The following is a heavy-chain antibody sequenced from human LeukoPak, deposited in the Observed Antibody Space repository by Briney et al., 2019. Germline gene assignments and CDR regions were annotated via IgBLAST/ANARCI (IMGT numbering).Heavy chain of an antibody. CDR2: TSGGGGNT. CDR3: ARVVPRRYYDQPSNKFDP. CDR1: GFTFRSYV. D-gene: IGHD3-22*01. Sequence: PGGSLRLSRAASGFTFRSYVMSWVRQAPGKGLEWISSTSGGGGNTYYADSVKGRFTISRDNSNNTLYLQMNSLRAEDTAIYYCARVVPRRYYDQPSNKFDPWGQGTLVTVSS. J-gene: IGHJ5*02. V-gene: IGHV3-23*01.